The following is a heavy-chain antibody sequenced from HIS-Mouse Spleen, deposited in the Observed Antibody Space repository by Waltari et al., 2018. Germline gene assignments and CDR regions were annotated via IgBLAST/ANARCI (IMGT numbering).Heavy chain of an antibody. CDR2: IYTSGST. V-gene: IGHV4-4*07. CDR3: ARDFHDFWSGYYGGDKKHDAFDI. D-gene: IGHD3-3*01. CDR1: GGSISSYY. J-gene: IGHJ3*02. Sequence: QVQLQESGPGLVKPSETLSLTCTVPGGSISSYYWRWIRQPAGQALEWIGRIYTSGSTNYNPSLKSRVTMSVDTSKNQFSLKLSSVTAADTAVYYCARDFHDFWSGYYGGDKKHDAFDIWGQGTMVTVSS.